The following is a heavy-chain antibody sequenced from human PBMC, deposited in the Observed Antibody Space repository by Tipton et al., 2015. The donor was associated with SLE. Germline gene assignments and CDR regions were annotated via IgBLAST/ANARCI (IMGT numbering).Heavy chain of an antibody. CDR2: ISSSGSTI. J-gene: IGHJ6*03. CDR3: AVAARPPYYYYYMDV. CDR1: GFTFSSYE. V-gene: IGHV3-48*03. Sequence: GSLRLSCAASGFTFSSYEMNWVRQAPGKGLEWVSYISSSGSTIYYADSVKGRFTISRDNAKNSLYLQMNSLRAEDTAVYYCAVAARPPYYYYYMDVWGKGTTVTVSS. D-gene: IGHD6-6*01.